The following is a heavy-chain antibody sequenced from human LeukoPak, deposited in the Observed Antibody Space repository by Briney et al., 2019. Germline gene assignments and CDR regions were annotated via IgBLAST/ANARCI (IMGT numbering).Heavy chain of an antibody. Sequence: GASVKVSCKASGGTFSSYAISWVRQAPGHGLEWMGRIIPIFGTANYAQKFQGRVTITTDESTSTAYMELSSLRSEDTAVYYCARPAGGSGPYFDYWGQGTLVTVSS. CDR3: ARPAGGSGPYFDY. D-gene: IGHD6-19*01. J-gene: IGHJ4*02. CDR2: IIPIFGTA. CDR1: GGTFSSYA. V-gene: IGHV1-69*05.